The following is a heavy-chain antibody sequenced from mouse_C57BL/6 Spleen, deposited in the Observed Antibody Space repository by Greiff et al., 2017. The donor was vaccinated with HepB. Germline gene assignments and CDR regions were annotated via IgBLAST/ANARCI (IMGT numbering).Heavy chain of an antibody. D-gene: IGHD2-4*01. V-gene: IGHV1-9*01. CDR1: GYTFTGYW. CDR2: ILPGSGST. CDR3: ARDFYDYDRGFDY. J-gene: IGHJ2*01. Sequence: QVQLQQSGAELMKPGASVKLSCKAPGYTFTGYWIEWVKHRPGHGLEWIGEILPGSGSTNYNEKFKGKATLTSDTSANTAYVQLSSLTTEDSAIYYCARDFYDYDRGFDYWGQGTTRTVSS.